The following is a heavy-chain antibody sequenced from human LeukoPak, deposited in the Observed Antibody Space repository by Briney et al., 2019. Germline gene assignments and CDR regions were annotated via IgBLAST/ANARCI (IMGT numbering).Heavy chain of an antibody. D-gene: IGHD5-18*01. J-gene: IGHJ6*02. CDR3: AKDLRGDSYARMGYYYYGMDV. CDR2: ISSSGSTI. CDR1: GFTFSDYY. V-gene: IGHV3-11*01. Sequence: GGSLRLSCAASGFTFSDYYMSWIRQAPGKGLEWVSYISSSGSTIYYADSVKGRFTISRDNAKNSLYLQMNSLRAEDTAVYYCAKDLRGDSYARMGYYYYGMDVWGQGTTVTVTS.